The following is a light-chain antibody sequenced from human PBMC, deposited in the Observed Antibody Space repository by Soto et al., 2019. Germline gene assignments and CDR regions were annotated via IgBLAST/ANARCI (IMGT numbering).Light chain of an antibody. CDR2: DAS. V-gene: IGKV1-5*01. CDR3: QQYNSHDDIA. J-gene: IGKJ4*01. Sequence: DIQITQSPSTLSASVGDRVTITCRASQSITSWWAWYQQKPGKAPNLLIYDASSLQSGVPSRFSGSGSGTELTLTISSMQPDDTATYYCQQYNSHDDIAFGRGTKVEIK. CDR1: QSITSW.